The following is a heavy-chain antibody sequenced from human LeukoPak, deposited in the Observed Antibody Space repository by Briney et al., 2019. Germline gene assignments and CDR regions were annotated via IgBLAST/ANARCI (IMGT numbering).Heavy chain of an antibody. Sequence: GGSLRLSCAASGVTLSDHHMDWVRQAPGKGLEWVGRTRNKGRGYTTEYAASVKGRFTISRDDSKTLVYLQMNSLKIEDTAVYFCARDGAEDDNSAFDIWGQGTVVTVSS. J-gene: IGHJ3*02. CDR1: GVTLSDHH. V-gene: IGHV3-72*01. D-gene: IGHD3-22*01. CDR3: ARDGAEDDNSAFDI. CDR2: TRNKGRGYTT.